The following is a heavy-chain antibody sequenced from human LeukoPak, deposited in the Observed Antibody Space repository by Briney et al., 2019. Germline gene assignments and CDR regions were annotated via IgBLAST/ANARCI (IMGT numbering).Heavy chain of an antibody. Sequence: GGSLRLSCAASGFTFSSYAMSWVRQAPGKGLEWVSAISGSGGSTYYADSVKGRFTISRDNSKNTLYLQMNSLSAEDTAVYYCAKDGRFLEWLPPYFDYWGQGALVTVSS. CDR3: AKDGRFLEWLPPYFDY. J-gene: IGHJ4*02. CDR1: GFTFSSYA. V-gene: IGHV3-23*01. CDR2: ISGSGGST. D-gene: IGHD3-3*01.